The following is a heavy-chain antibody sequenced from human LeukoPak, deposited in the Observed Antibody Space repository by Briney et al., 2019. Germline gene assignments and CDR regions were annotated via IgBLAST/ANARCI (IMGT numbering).Heavy chain of an antibody. V-gene: IGHV3-66*01. J-gene: IGHJ4*02. D-gene: IGHD3-22*01. Sequence: GGSLRLSCAASGFTFSSYWMSWVRQAPGKGLEWVSVIYSGGSTYYADSVKGRFTISRDNSKNTLYLQMNSLRAEDTAVYYCAREIYDSSGYYYYGYWGQGTLVTVSS. CDR3: AREIYDSSGYYYYGY. CDR2: IYSGGST. CDR1: GFTFSSYW.